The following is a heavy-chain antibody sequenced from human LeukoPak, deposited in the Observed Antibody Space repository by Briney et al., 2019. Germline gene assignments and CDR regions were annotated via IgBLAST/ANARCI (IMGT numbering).Heavy chain of an antibody. V-gene: IGHV3-74*03. Sequence: PGGSLRLSCAASGFTFSRYWMHWVRQAPGKGLMWVSRISPDGSTTLYADSVKGRFTISRDNAKNTLYLQMNSLRAEDTAVYYCAKGYYYGMDVWGQGTTVTVSS. J-gene: IGHJ6*02. CDR1: GFTFSRYW. CDR2: ISPDGSTT. CDR3: AKGYYYGMDV.